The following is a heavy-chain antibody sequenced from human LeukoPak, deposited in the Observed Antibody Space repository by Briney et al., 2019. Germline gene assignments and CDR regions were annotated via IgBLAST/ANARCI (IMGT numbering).Heavy chain of an antibody. CDR3: ARGSFSSGWDY. Sequence: TLSLTCTVSGGSISSSSYHWSWIRQPAGKGLEWIGRIYTSGSTNYNPSLKSRVTMSVDTSKYQFSLKLSSVTAADTAVYYCARGSFSSGWDYWGQGTLVTVSS. CDR1: GGSISSSSYH. J-gene: IGHJ4*02. CDR2: IYTSGST. V-gene: IGHV4-61*02. D-gene: IGHD6-19*01.